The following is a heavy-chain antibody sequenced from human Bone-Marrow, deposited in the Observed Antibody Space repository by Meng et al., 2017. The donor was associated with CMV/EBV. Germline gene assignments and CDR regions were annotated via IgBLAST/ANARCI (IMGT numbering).Heavy chain of an antibody. CDR2: IQPDGSEG. V-gene: IGHV3-7*01. CDR3: LRGRDGFDI. CDR1: GFTFSSYE. Sequence: GESLKISCAASGFTFSSYEMNWVRQAPGKGLEWVANIQPDGSEGYFLESVKGRFTVSRDDAKNSVYLQMNSLRAEDTAIYYCLRGRDGFDIWGQGTMVTVSS. J-gene: IGHJ3*02.